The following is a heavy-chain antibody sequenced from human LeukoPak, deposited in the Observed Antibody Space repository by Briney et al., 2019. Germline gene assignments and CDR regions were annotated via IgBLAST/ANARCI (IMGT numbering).Heavy chain of an antibody. CDR3: ATEVVSTNDAFDI. D-gene: IGHD2-15*01. V-gene: IGHV1-69*01. CDR1: GGTFSSYA. Sequence: SVKVSCKASGGTFSSYAISWVRQAPGQGLEWMGGIIPIFGTANYAQKFQGRVTITADESTSTAYMELSSLRSEDTAVYYCATEVVSTNDAFDIWGQGTMVTVSS. J-gene: IGHJ3*02. CDR2: IIPIFGTA.